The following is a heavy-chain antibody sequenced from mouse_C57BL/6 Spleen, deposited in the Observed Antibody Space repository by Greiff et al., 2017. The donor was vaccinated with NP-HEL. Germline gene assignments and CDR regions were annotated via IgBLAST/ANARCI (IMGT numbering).Heavy chain of an antibody. J-gene: IGHJ4*01. CDR2: IYPGSGST. CDR3: ARSGGYYEEGAMDY. V-gene: IGHV1-55*01. CDR1: GYTFTSYW. D-gene: IGHD2-3*01. Sequence: QVQLKQPGAELVKPGASVKMSCKASGYTFTSYWITWVKQRPGQGLEWIGDIYPGSGSTNYNEKFKSKATLTVDTSSSTAYMQLSSLTSEDSAVYYCARSGGYYEEGAMDYWGQGTSVTVSS.